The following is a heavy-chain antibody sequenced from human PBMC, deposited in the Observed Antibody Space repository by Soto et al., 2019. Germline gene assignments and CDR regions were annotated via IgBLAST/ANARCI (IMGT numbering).Heavy chain of an antibody. CDR3: ATDRRIAAAGLDAFDI. D-gene: IGHD6-13*01. CDR1: GYTLTELS. J-gene: IGHJ3*02. CDR2: FDPEDGET. V-gene: IGHV1-24*01. Sequence: ASVKVSCKVSGYTLTELSMHWVRQAPGKGLEWMGGFDPEDGETIYAQKFQGRVTMTEDTSTDTAYMELSSLRSEDTAVYYCATDRRIAAAGLDAFDIWGQGTMGIVSS.